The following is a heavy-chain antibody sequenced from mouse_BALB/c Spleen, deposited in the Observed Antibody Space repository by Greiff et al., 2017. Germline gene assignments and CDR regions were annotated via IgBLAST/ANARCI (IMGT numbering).Heavy chain of an antibody. CDR3: ARFITTVGSYFDY. D-gene: IGHD1-1*01. CDR1: GYTFTSYW. CDR2: INPSTGYT. J-gene: IGHJ2*01. V-gene: IGHV1-7*01. Sequence: LVESGAELAKPGASVKMSCKASGYTFTSYWMHWVKQRPGQGLEWIGYINPSTGYTEYNQKFKDKATLTADKSSSTAYMQLSSLTSEDSAVYYCARFITTVGSYFDYWGQGTTLTVSS.